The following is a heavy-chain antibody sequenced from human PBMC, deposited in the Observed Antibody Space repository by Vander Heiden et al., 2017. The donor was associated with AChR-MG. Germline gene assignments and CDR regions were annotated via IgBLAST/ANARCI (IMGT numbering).Heavy chain of an antibody. CDR2: IYYSGST. CDR3: ARDRGYSSSWYEGGYYFDY. Sequence: QVQLQESGPGLVKPSQTLSLTCTVSGGSISSGGYYWSWIRQHPGKGLEWIGYIYYSGSTYYNPSLKSRVTISVDTSKNQFSLKLSSVTAADTAVYYCARDRGYSSSWYEGGYYFDYWGQGTLVTVSS. J-gene: IGHJ4*02. CDR1: GGSISSGGYY. V-gene: IGHV4-31*03. D-gene: IGHD6-13*01.